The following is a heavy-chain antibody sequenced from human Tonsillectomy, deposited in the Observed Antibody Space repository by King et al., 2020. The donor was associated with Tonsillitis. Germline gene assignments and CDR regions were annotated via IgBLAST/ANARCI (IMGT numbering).Heavy chain of an antibody. J-gene: IGHJ3*02. CDR1: GFTCSSYE. CDR2: ISSSGSTI. Sequence: VQLVESGGGLVQPGGSLRLSCAASGFTCSSYEMNWVRQAPGKGLEWVSYISSSGSTIYYADSVKGRFTISRDNAKNSLYLQMNSLRAEDTAVYYCARDQSSRTLDAFDIWGQGTMVTVSS. V-gene: IGHV3-48*03. CDR3: ARDQSSRTLDAFDI.